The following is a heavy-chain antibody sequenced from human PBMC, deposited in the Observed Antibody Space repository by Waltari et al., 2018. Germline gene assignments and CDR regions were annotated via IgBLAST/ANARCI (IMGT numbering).Heavy chain of an antibody. CDR1: GFTFSMYS. CDR2: IDSTGGST. J-gene: IGHJ4*02. V-gene: IGHV3-64D*06. CDR3: VKGRSSSGRFDY. D-gene: IGHD6-19*01. Sequence: EVQLVESGGGLVQPGGSMRLSCSDSGFTFSMYSMHWVRQAPGKGLDYVSAIDSTGGSTSYADSVKGRFTISRDNSKNTVYLQMSSLRAEDTAVYFCVKGRSSSGRFDYWGQGILVTVSS.